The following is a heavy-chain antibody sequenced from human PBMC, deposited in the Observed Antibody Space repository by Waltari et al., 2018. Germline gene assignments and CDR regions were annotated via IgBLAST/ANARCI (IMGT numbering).Heavy chain of an antibody. CDR1: GFTFSSYN. Sequence: EVQLVESGGGLVKPGGSLRLSCAASGFTFSSYNMNWVRQAPGKGLEWGSSISSSSSYTHYADSVKGRFTISRDNAKNSLYLQMNSLRAEDTAVYYCATGGWGFYFDYWGPGTLVTVSS. V-gene: IGHV3-21*01. CDR3: ATGGWGFYFDY. CDR2: ISSSSSYT. D-gene: IGHD7-27*01. J-gene: IGHJ4*02.